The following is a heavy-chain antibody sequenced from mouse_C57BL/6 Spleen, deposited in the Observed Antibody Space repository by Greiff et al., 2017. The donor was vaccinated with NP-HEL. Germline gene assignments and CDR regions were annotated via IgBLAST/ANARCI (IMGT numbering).Heavy chain of an antibody. CDR2: IDPEDGDT. V-gene: IGHV14-2*01. J-gene: IGHJ2*01. CDR3: ARYTTVYFDD. CDR1: GFNIKDYY. Sequence: EVQLQQSGAELVKPGASVKLSCTASGFNIKDYYMHWVKQRTEQGLEWIGRIDPEDGDTKYAPKFQGKATITADTSSNTAYLQLSSLTSEDTAVYYCARYTTVYFDDWGQGTTLTVSS. D-gene: IGHD1-1*01.